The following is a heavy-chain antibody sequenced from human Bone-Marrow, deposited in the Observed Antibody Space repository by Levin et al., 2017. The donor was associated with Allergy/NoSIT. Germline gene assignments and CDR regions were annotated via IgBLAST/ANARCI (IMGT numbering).Heavy chain of an antibody. J-gene: IGHJ4*02. CDR1: GFTFTYNA. D-gene: IGHD5-18*01. CDR3: VRDGYGFGF. Sequence: GGSLRLSCATSGFTFTYNAMNWVRQAPGKGLEWVSKISESGTDMWYADSVRGRFTVSRDNARDSLHLQMDSLRDEDTAVYFCVRDGYGFGFWGQGTLVSVSS. V-gene: IGHV3-48*02. CDR2: ISESGTDM.